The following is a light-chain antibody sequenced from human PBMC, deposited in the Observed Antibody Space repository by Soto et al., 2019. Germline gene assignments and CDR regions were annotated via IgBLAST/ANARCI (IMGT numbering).Light chain of an antibody. CDR3: QQYNNWPPLT. Sequence: EVVVTQSPATLSVSLGARATLSCRASQSVRTNLASYQQKPGQAPRLLIYAASTRATGIPARFSGSGSGTEFTLTITSLQSEDFAVYSCQQYNNWPPLTFGGGTKVEIK. J-gene: IGKJ4*01. CDR2: AAS. V-gene: IGKV3-15*01. CDR1: QSVRTN.